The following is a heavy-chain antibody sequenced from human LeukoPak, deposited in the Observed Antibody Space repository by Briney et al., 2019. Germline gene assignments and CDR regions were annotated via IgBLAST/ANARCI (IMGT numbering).Heavy chain of an antibody. CDR2: IYSGGST. J-gene: IGHJ6*03. Sequence: TGGSLRLSCAASGFTVSSNYMSWVRQAPGKGLEWVSVIYSGGSTYYADSVKGRFTISRDNSKNTLYLQMNSLRAEDTAVYYCARGDYYHYYMDVWGKGTTVTVSS. CDR3: ARGDYYHYYMDV. V-gene: IGHV3-66*02. CDR1: GFTVSSNY.